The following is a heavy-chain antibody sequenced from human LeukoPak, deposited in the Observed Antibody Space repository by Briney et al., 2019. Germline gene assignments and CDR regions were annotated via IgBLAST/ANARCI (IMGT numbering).Heavy chain of an antibody. J-gene: IGHJ4*02. CDR3: ARDYDYIWGSYFGY. D-gene: IGHD3-16*01. CDR1: GFTVRNNY. Sequence: AESLSLSCAASGFTVRNNYLSWVRQAPGKGLEWVSFIYSGGSTHYADSVKGRFTISRDNSKNTVYLQMNSLSAEDTAVYYCARDYDYIWGSYFGYWGQGTLVTVSS. V-gene: IGHV3-53*01. CDR2: IYSGGST.